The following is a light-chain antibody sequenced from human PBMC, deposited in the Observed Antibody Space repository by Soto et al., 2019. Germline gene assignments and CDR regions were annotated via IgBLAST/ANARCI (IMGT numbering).Light chain of an antibody. CDR2: GAS. CDR3: QQYDTSPRM. J-gene: IGKJ1*01. CDR1: QSVSSNY. Sequence: EIVLTQSPGTLSLSPGERATLSCRASQSVSSNYLAWYQQKRGQAPRLLIYGASSRATGIPTGFSGTGSGTGFALTISRLEPEDFAVYYCQQYDTSPRMFGQGTKVEI. V-gene: IGKV3-20*01.